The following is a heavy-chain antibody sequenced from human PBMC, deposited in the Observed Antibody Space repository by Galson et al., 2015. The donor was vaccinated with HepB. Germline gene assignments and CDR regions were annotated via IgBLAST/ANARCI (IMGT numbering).Heavy chain of an antibody. D-gene: IGHD3-3*01. J-gene: IGHJ4*02. Sequence: SLRLSCAASGFTFSSYAMSWVRQAPGKGLEWVSAISGSGGSTYYADSVKGRFTISRDNSKNTLYLQMNSLRAEDTAAYYCAKDFTHVEWLFDYWGQGTLVTVSS. CDR3: AKDFTHVEWLFDY. CDR1: GFTFSSYA. CDR2: ISGSGGST. V-gene: IGHV3-23*01.